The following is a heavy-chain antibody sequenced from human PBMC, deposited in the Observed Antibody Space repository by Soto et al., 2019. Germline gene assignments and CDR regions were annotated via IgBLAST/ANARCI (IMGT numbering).Heavy chain of an antibody. CDR3: SRDLSPY. V-gene: IGHV1-18*04. Sequence: ASVKVSCKASGYTFTDYYLHWVRQAPGQGLEWMGWINLYNGNTKYAQKVQGRVTMTTDTSTSTAYMELSSLRSDDTAVYYCSRDLSPYWGQGTLVTVSS. J-gene: IGHJ4*02. D-gene: IGHD3-16*02. CDR2: INLYNGNT. CDR1: GYTFTDYY.